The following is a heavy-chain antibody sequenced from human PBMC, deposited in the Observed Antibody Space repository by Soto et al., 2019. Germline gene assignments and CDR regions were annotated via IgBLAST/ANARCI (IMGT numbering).Heavy chain of an antibody. Sequence: GGSLRLSCAASGFTFSSYAMHWVRQAPGKGLEWVAVISYDGSNKYYADSVKGRFNISRDNSKNTLYLQMNSLRAEDTAVYYCARDLWGSYPQYYYGMDVWGQGTTVTVSS. V-gene: IGHV3-30-3*01. J-gene: IGHJ6*02. CDR3: ARDLWGSYPQYYYGMDV. CDR2: ISYDGSNK. CDR1: GFTFSSYA. D-gene: IGHD3-16*02.